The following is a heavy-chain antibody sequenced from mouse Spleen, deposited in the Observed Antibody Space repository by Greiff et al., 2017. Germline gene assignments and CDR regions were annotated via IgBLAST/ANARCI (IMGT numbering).Heavy chain of an antibody. V-gene: IGHV1-53*01. CDR1: GYTFTSYW. CDR3: ARKVTPIYYGNSFAY. J-gene: IGHJ3*01. D-gene: IGHD2-1*01. Sequence: VQLQQPGTELVKPGASVKLSCKASGYTFTSYWMHWVKQRPGQGLEWIGNINPSTGGTNYTEKFKSKATLTVYKSSSTAYMQLSSLTSEDSAVYYCARKVTPIYYGNSFAYWGQGTLVTVSA. CDR2: INPSTGGT.